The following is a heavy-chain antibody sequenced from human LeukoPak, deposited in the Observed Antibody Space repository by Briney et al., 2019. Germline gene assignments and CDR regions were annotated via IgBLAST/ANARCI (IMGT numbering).Heavy chain of an antibody. CDR3: ARDNEWEGLLYYYYYMDV. J-gene: IGHJ6*03. D-gene: IGHD1-26*01. Sequence: GGSLRLSCAASGFTFSNYWMNWVRQAPGKGLVWVSRINTDGSSTSYADSVKGRFTISRDNAKNSLYLQMNSLRAEDTAVYYCARDNEWEGLLYYYYYMDVWGKGTTVTISS. V-gene: IGHV3-74*01. CDR2: INTDGSST. CDR1: GFTFSNYW.